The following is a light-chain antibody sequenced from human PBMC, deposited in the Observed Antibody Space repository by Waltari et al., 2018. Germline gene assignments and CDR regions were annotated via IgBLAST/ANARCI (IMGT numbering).Light chain of an antibody. CDR1: QSISGW. CDR2: NAS. V-gene: IGKV1-5*03. CDR3: QQYNSYSYT. Sequence: DIQMTQSPSTLSASVGDRVTITCRASQSISGWLAWYQQKPGKAPKLLIYNASTLQSGVPSGFSGSGSGTEFTLTLSSLQPDDFATYYCQQYNSYSYTFGQGTKLEIK. J-gene: IGKJ2*01.